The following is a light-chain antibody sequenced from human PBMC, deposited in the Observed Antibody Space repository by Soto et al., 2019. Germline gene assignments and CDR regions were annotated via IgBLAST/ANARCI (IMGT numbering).Light chain of an antibody. V-gene: IGKV3-15*01. CDR3: QEYNDWART. Sequence: EIVMTQSPATLSVSPGQRATLSCRASQTISTNLAWYQQTLGQAPRTLIYGASTRTTGIQARFSWSGSGTEFTLTISSLQSEDVAVYYFQEYNDWARTFGQETKVDIK. J-gene: IGKJ1*01. CDR2: GAS. CDR1: QTISTN.